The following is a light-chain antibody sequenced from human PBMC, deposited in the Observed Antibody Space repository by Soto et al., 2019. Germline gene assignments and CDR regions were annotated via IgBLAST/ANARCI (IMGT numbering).Light chain of an antibody. V-gene: IGLV1-47*01. CDR2: RNN. J-gene: IGLJ1*01. Sequence: QSVLTQPPSVSGTPGQWITISCSGSSSDIGTNYVYWYQQLPGAAPKLLIYRNNQRTSGVPDRFSGSKSGTSASLAISGLRSEDEAEYHCAGGDDSLSGFYVFGTVTKVTVL. CDR3: AGGDDSLSGFYV. CDR1: SSDIGTNY.